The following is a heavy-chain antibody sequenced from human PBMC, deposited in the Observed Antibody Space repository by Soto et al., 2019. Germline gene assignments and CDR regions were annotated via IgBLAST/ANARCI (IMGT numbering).Heavy chain of an antibody. V-gene: IGHV3-23*01. CDR3: VKDWTGDTCPCMDV. J-gene: IGHJ6*01. CDR2: ISGSDDST. Sequence: EVRLLESGGGLVQPGGSLRLSCAASGFTFNNYAMTWVRQAPGKGLEWVSTISGSDDSTYYADSVKGRLTISRDNSKNALYLQMSSLRAEDTALYYCVKDWTGDTCPCMDVWGQGTTVTVSS. D-gene: IGHD2-8*02. CDR1: GFTFNNYA.